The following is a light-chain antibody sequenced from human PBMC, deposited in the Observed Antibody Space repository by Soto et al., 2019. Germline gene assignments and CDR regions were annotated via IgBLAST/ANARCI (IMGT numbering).Light chain of an antibody. Sequence: ETVLTQSVATLSFTEGSSPPLXPQASQSVSSNLAWYQQKPGQAPRLLIYGASTRATGIPARFSATGSGTEFTLTISSLQSEDFGIYYCQQYTDWPRTFGQGTKADIK. CDR1: QSVSSN. J-gene: IGKJ1*01. V-gene: IGKV3-15*01. CDR2: GAS. CDR3: QQYTDWPRT.